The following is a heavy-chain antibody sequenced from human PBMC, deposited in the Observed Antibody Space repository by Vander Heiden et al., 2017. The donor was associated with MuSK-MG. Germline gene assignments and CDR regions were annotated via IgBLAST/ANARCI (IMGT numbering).Heavy chain of an antibody. CDR3: VREEAGGYFEY. J-gene: IGHJ4*02. CDR1: GDTFTNNK. CDR2: INPDHGAT. Sequence: QGQLVQFGAEVKKPGASVKVSGKPFGDTFTNNKRHWVRQAPGQGLEWMGIINPDHGATNYAQKFRNRVTMTWDPSTPTVHMDLNSLTSEDTAFYYCVREEAGGYFEYWGQGTLVTVSS. V-gene: IGHV1-46*01. D-gene: IGHD3-22*01.